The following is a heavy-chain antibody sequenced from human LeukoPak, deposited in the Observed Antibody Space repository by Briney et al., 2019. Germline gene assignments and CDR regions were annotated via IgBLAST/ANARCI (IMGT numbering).Heavy chain of an antibody. CDR2: IYYSGST. J-gene: IGHJ5*02. Sequence: SETLSLTCTVSGGSISSYYWSWIRQPPGKGLEWIGYIYYSGSTNYNRSLKSRVTISVDTSKNQFSLKLSSVTAADTAVYYCARDLRDYSDDWFDPWGQGTLVTVSS. V-gene: IGHV4-59*01. CDR3: ARDLRDYSDDWFDP. CDR1: GGSISSYY. D-gene: IGHD3-22*01.